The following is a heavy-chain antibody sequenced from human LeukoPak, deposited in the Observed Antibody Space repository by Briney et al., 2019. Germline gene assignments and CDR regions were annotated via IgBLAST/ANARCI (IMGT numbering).Heavy chain of an antibody. Sequence: ASVKVSCKASGYTFTSYGISWVRQAPGQGVEWMGWISAYNGNTDYAQKLQGRVTMTTDTSTSTAYMELRSLRSDDTAVYYCARACILTGYCTFDYWGQGTLVTVSS. J-gene: IGHJ4*02. D-gene: IGHD3-9*01. CDR3: ARACILTGYCTFDY. V-gene: IGHV1-18*04. CDR2: ISAYNGNT. CDR1: GYTFTSYG.